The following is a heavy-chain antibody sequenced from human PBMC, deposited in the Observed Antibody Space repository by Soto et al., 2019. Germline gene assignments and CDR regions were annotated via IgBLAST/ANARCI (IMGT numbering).Heavy chain of an antibody. Sequence: QVQLQESGPGLVKPSQTLSLTCTVSGGSISSGGYYWSWIRQHPGKGLEWIGYIYHSGSTYYNPSLKSRVTISVDTSKNQFSLKLSSVTVADTAVYYCAREAAGILNWFDPWGQGTRVTVSS. J-gene: IGHJ5*02. CDR2: IYHSGST. D-gene: IGHD6-25*01. CDR3: AREAAGILNWFDP. CDR1: GGSISSGGYY. V-gene: IGHV4-31*03.